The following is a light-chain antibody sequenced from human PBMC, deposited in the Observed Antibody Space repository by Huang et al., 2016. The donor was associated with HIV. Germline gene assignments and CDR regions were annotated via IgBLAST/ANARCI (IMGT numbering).Light chain of an antibody. CDR2: GAS. CDR3: QQYNDWPPLT. J-gene: IGKJ4*01. V-gene: IGKV3D-15*01. CDR1: QGVRTN. Sequence: VMTQSPASLSASPGARVTLSCRASQGVRTNLAWYQQKPGQAPTLLMFGASTRATGTPPRFSDSGSGTDFTLTITSLQSSDSAIYYCQQYNDWPPLTFGGGTKVEI.